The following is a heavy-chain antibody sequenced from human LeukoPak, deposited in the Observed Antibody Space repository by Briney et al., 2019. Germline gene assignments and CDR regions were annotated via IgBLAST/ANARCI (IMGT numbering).Heavy chain of an antibody. CDR3: AKDYCSSTSCYFFDY. CDR2: MNSEGSST. J-gene: IGHJ4*02. D-gene: IGHD2-2*01. Sequence: GGSLRLSCAASGFPFSSYWMHWVRQAPGKGLVWVSRMNSEGSSTSYADSVKSRFTISRGNAKNTVHLQMNSLRAEDTAVYYCAKDYCSSTSCYFFDYWGQGTLVTVSS. CDR1: GFPFSSYW. V-gene: IGHV3-74*01.